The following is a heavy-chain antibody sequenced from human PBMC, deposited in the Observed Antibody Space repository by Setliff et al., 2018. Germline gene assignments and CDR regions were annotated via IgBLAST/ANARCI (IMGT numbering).Heavy chain of an antibody. CDR1: GYSISNIYY. J-gene: IGHJ4*02. CDR2: IHHSGST. D-gene: IGHD2-2*01. Sequence: SETLSLTCAVSGYSISNIYYWGWIRQPPGKGLERIATIHHSGSTNYNPSLKSRVTISVDTSKNQFSLKVNSVTAADTAVYYCARGPCSSTSCYAAYWGQGTLVTVSS. CDR3: ARGPCSSTSCYAAY. V-gene: IGHV4-38-2*01.